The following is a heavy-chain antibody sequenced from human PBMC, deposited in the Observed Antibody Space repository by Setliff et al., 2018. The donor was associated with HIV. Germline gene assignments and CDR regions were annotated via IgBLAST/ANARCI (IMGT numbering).Heavy chain of an antibody. Sequence: ASVKVSCKASGYTFSSYDINWVRQATGQGLEWMGWMNPNSGNTGYAQKFQGRVTMTRETSISTAYMELNNLKFEDTAVYYCARELYGDYTLDYWGQGTLVTVSS. CDR1: GYTFSSYD. D-gene: IGHD4-17*01. CDR3: ARELYGDYTLDY. CDR2: MNPNSGNT. V-gene: IGHV1-8*02. J-gene: IGHJ4*02.